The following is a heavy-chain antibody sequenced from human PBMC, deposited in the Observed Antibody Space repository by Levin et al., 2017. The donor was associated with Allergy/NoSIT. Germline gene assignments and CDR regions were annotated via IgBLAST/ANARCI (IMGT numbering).Heavy chain of an antibody. Sequence: ASVKVSCKASGYTFTSYDINWVRQATGQGLEWMGWMNPNSGNTGYAQKFQGRVTMTRNTSISTAYMELSSLRSEDTAVYYCARRITMVRGVIIGLGYWGQGTLVTVSS. J-gene: IGHJ4*02. CDR1: GYTFTSYD. CDR3: ARRITMVRGVIIGLGY. V-gene: IGHV1-8*01. CDR2: MNPNSGNT. D-gene: IGHD3-10*01.